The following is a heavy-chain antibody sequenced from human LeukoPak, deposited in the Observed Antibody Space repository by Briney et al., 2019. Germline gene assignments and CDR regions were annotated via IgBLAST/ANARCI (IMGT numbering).Heavy chain of an antibody. CDR2: ILYDGSNK. V-gene: IGHV3-30-3*01. CDR3: AKTHSYGYGIDY. D-gene: IGHD5-18*01. J-gene: IGHJ4*02. CDR1: GFTFSSFA. Sequence: PGGSLRLSCAASGFTFSSFAMHWVRQAPGKGLEWVAVILYDGSNKYYADSVKGRFTISRDNSKNTLNLQMNSLRPEDTAVYYCAKTHSYGYGIDYWGQGTLVTVSS.